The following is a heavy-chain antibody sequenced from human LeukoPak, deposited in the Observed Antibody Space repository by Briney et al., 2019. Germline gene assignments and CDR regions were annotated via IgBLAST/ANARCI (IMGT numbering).Heavy chain of an antibody. CDR3: ARGLKYCSSTSCYRLDP. V-gene: IGHV4-34*01. D-gene: IGHD2-2*01. J-gene: IGHJ5*02. CDR1: GGSFSGYY. CDR2: INHSGST. Sequence: SETLSLTCAVYGGSFSGYYWSWIRQPPGKGLEWIGEINHSGSTNYNPSLKSRVTISVDTSKNQFSLKLSSVTAADTAVYYCARGLKYCSSTSCYRLDPWGQGTLVTVSS.